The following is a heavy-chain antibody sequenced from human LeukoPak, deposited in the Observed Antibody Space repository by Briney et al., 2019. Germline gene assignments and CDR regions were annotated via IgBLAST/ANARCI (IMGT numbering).Heavy chain of an antibody. J-gene: IGHJ4*02. CDR2: IIPIFGTV. CDR3: ATPGRGAYNLYYFDY. D-gene: IGHD5-24*01. V-gene: IGHV1-69*05. CDR1: GGTFISYT. Sequence: ASVKVSCKASGGTFISYTISWVRQAPGQGLEWMGGIIPIFGTVNYAQKFTITTDESTSTAYMELSSLRSEDTAVYYCATPGRGAYNLYYFDYWGQGTLVTVSS.